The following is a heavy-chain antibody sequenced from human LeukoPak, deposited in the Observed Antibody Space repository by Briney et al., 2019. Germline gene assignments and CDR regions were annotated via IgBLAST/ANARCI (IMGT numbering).Heavy chain of an antibody. J-gene: IGHJ4*02. CDR3: ARINYGDY. CDR1: GGSVSSSSYY. V-gene: IGHV4-39*07. CDR2: IYYDGST. Sequence: SETLSLTCTVSGGSVSSSSYYWGWIRQPPGKGLEWIGTIYYDGSTYYNPSLKSRVTISVYTSKNQFSLKLSSVTAADTAVYYCARINYGDYWGQGTLVTVSS.